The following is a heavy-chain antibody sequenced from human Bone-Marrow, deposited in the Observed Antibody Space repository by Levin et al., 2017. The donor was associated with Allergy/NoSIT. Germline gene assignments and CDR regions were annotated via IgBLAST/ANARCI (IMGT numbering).Heavy chain of an antibody. CDR1: GFTFSKFW. Sequence: AGGSLRLSCVASGFTFSKFWMHWVRQVPGKGLVWVSRISSDGNVTNYADSVKGRFTVSRDNAKNTLYLQLNNLRVEDTAIYYCASRGFSRWGQGNLVTVSS. CDR3: ASRGFSR. CDR2: ISSDGNVT. V-gene: IGHV3-74*01. J-gene: IGHJ4*02. D-gene: IGHD6-25*01.